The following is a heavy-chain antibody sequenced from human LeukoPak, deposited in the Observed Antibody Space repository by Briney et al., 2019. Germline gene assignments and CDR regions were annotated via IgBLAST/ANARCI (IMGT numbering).Heavy chain of an antibody. V-gene: IGHV3-23*01. Sequence: GGSLRLSCAASRFTFSTYAMSRVRQAPGKGLEWVSTISGSGGSTYYADSVKGRFTISRNNSKNTMYLQINSLRSEDRAVTYCGGGGFGEAYYYYYYMDVWGKGTTVTVSS. D-gene: IGHD3-10*01. CDR3: GGGGFGEAYYYYYYMDV. J-gene: IGHJ6*03. CDR2: ISGSGGST. CDR1: RFTFSTYA.